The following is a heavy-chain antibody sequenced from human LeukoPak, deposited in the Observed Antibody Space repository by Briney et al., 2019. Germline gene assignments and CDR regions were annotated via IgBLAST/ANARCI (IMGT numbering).Heavy chain of an antibody. CDR1: GGSISNYY. D-gene: IGHD6-13*01. CDR3: ARDSYSRNWYWFDP. V-gene: IGHV4-4*07. Sequence: SETLPLTCTVSGGSISNYYWSWIRQPAGEGLEWIGRISTSGITNYNPSLTSRVTMSVDTSKNQFSLQLTSLTAADTAVYYCARDSYSRNWYWFDPWGQGALVTVSS. CDR2: ISTSGIT. J-gene: IGHJ5*02.